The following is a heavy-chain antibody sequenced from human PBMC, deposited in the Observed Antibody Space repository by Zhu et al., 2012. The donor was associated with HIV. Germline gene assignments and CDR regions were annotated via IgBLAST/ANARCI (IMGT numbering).Heavy chain of an antibody. D-gene: IGHD3-22*01. CDR1: GGSISNYY. CDR3: AKDRRPAPYYYDSSDYNAFDI. J-gene: IGHJ3*02. V-gene: IGHV4-4*09. Sequence: QVQLQESGPGMVKPSETLSLTCSVSGGSISNYYWSWIRQPPGKGLEWIGHIYTSGSIHYNPSLQSRVTISVDMSKKQVSLKLRSVTAADTAVYYCAKDRRPAPYYYDSSDYNAFDIWGQGTMVTVSS. CDR2: IYTSGSI.